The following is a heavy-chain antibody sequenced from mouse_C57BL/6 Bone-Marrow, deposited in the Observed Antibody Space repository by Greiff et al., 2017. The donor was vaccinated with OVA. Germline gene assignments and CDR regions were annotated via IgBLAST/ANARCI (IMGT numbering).Heavy chain of an antibody. V-gene: IGHV1-76*01. J-gene: IGHJ4*01. CDR3: ARCRLPGDYAMDY. CDR1: GYTFTDYY. D-gene: IGHD2-1*01. Sequence: QVQLQQSGAELVRPGASVKLSCKASGYTFTDYYINWVKQRPGQGLEWIARIYPGSGNTYYNEKFKGKATLTAEKSSSTAYMQLSSLTSEDSAVYCCARCRLPGDYAMDYWGQGTSVTVSS. CDR2: IYPGSGNT.